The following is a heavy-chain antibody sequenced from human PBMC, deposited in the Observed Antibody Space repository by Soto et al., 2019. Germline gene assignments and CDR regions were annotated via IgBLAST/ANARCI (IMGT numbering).Heavy chain of an antibody. Sequence: QLQLQESGSGLVKPSQTLSLTCLVSGDSISSGGYSWSWIRQPPGKGLEWIGYIYQSGTYYNPSLKSRVTMSVDRSKNQFSLKLTSVTAADTAVYFCATGHCSGGPCYPGGVEYWGQGALVTVSS. V-gene: IGHV4-30-2*01. CDR1: GDSISSGGYS. J-gene: IGHJ4*02. CDR2: IYQSGT. CDR3: ATGHCSGGPCYPGGVEY. D-gene: IGHD2-15*01.